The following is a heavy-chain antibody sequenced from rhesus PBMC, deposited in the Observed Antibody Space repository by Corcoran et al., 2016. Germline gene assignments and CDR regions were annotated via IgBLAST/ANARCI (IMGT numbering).Heavy chain of an antibody. CDR2: IRNKAKGGTA. CDR1: GVPFMDYY. Sequence: EVQLVEYGGGLVQPGGSLRLSCAASGVPFMDYYMSWVRQAPVKGPGWVGFIRNKAKGGTAEYAASGKGRFTISRYDSKSIASLQMNSLKTEDTAVYYWARDREYGLDSWGQGVGVTVSS. J-gene: IGHJ6*01. D-gene: IGHD1-44*02. CDR3: ARDREYGLDS. V-gene: IGHV3S22*01.